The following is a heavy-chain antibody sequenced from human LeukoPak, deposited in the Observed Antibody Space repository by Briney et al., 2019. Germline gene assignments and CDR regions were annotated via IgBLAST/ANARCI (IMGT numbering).Heavy chain of an antibody. V-gene: IGHV3-33*06. Sequence: GGSLRLSCAASGFTFSSYGMHWVRQAPGEGLEWVAVIWYDGSNKYYADSVKGRFTISKDNSKNTLYLQMNSLRAEDTAVYYCAKEGYDYVWVSYPQPFDYWGQGTLVTVSS. D-gene: IGHD3-16*02. CDR3: AKEGYDYVWVSYPQPFDY. J-gene: IGHJ4*02. CDR1: GFTFSSYG. CDR2: IWYDGSNK.